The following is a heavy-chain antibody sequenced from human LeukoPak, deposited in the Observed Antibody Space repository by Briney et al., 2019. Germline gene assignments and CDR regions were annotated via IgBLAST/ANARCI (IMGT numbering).Heavy chain of an antibody. CDR2: ISGSGGST. CDR3: AKGTYSSSPRDY. J-gene: IGHJ4*02. V-gene: IGHV3-23*01. D-gene: IGHD6-6*01. CDR1: GFTFSSYA. Sequence: GGSLRLSCAASGFTFSSYAMAWVRQAPGKGLEWASAISGSGGSTYYAGSVKGRFTISRDNSKNTLSLQMNSLRADDTAIYYCAKGTYSSSPRDYWGQGTLVTVSS.